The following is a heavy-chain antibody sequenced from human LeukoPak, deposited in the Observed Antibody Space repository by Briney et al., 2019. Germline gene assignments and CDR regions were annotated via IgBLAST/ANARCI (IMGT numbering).Heavy chain of an antibody. Sequence: GGSLRLSCTASGFTFSAADMSWARQAPGKGLEWVSAISGGGTNYADSVKGRFIISRDNSRNTLYLQMNSLRPEDTAVYFCARHAWDYWGQGTLVTVSS. CDR1: GFTFSAAD. CDR2: ISGGGT. CDR3: ARHAWDY. J-gene: IGHJ4*02. V-gene: IGHV3-23*01.